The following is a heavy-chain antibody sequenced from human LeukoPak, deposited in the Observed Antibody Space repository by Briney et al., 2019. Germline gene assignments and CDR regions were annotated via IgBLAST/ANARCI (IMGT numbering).Heavy chain of an antibody. J-gene: IGHJ4*02. CDR3: ARTSGSYYNGNFDY. D-gene: IGHD3-10*01. CDR1: GGSFSGYY. Sequence: SETLSLTCAVYGGSFSGYYWSWIRQPPGKGLEWIGEINHSGSTNYNPSLKSRVTISVDTSKNQFSLKLSSVTAADTAVYYCARTSGSYYNGNFDYWGQGTLVTVSS. CDR2: INHSGST. V-gene: IGHV4-34*01.